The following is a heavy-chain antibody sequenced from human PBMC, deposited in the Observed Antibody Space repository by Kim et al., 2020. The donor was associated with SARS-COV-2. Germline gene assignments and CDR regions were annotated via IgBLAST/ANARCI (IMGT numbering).Heavy chain of an antibody. CDR2: TRNKANSYTT. CDR1: GFTFSDHY. CDR3: ASKSLGIGDYYYGMDV. D-gene: IGHD7-27*01. V-gene: IGHV3-72*01. J-gene: IGHJ6*02. Sequence: GGSLRLSCAASGFTFSDHYMDWVRQAPGKGLEWVGRTRNKANSYTTEYAASVKGRFTISRDDSKNSLYLQMNSLKTEDTAVYYCASKSLGIGDYYYGMDVWGQGTTVTVSS.